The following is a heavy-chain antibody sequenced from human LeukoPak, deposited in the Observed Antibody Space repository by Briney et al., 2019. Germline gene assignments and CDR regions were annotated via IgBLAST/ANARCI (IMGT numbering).Heavy chain of an antibody. D-gene: IGHD3-22*01. J-gene: IGHJ4*02. CDR2: ISSSSSTI. CDR1: GFTFSSYS. Sequence: RTGGSLRLSCAASGFTFSSYSMNWVRQAPGKGLEWVSYISSSSSTIYYADSVKGRFTISRDNSKNTLYLQMNSLRAEDTAVYYCARWGDYYDSSGYLDYWGQGTLVTVSS. V-gene: IGHV3-48*01. CDR3: ARWGDYYDSSGYLDY.